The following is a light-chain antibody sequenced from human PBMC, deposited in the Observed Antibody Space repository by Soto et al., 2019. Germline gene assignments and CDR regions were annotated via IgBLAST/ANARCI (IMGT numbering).Light chain of an antibody. CDR1: HDFSTF. J-gene: IGKJ5*01. CDR2: EAS. CDR3: QQLYTLPFT. Sequence: DIQMTQSPSLLSASIGDRVTITCRASHDFSTFLAWYQQKPGKAPKLLIYEASTLQSGVPSRFSGSGSGTECTLTICGLLPEDFAAYHCQQLYTLPFTFGQGTRLET. V-gene: IGKV1-9*01.